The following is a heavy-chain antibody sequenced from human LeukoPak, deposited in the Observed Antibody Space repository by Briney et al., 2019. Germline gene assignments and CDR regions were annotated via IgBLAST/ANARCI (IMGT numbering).Heavy chain of an antibody. CDR2: ISSSSSYI. D-gene: IGHD3-16*01. CDR1: GFTFSSYS. CDR3: ARDGGRMGSYYYYMDV. V-gene: IGHV3-21*01. Sequence: PGRSLRLSCAASGFTFSSYSMNWVRQAPGKGLEWVSSISSSSSYIYYADSVKGRFTISRDNAKNSLYLQMNSLRAEDTAVYYCARDGGRMGSYYYYMDVWGKGTTVTVSS. J-gene: IGHJ6*03.